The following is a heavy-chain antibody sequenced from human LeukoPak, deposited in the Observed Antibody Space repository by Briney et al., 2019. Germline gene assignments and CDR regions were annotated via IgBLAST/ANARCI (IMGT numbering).Heavy chain of an antibody. CDR3: VKDGNYYDSSGYSAGYGMDV. J-gene: IGHJ6*02. CDR2: ISSNGGST. D-gene: IGHD3-22*01. V-gene: IGHV3-64D*06. CDR1: GFTFSSYS. Sequence: GGSLRLSCAASGFTFSSYSMNWVRQAPGKGLEYVSAISSNGGSTYYADSVKGRFTISRDNSKNTLYLQMSSLRAEDTAVYYCVKDGNYYDSSGYSAGYGMDVWGQGTTVTVSS.